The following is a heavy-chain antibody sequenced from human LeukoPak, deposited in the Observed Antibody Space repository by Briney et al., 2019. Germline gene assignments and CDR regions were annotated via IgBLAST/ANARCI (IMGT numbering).Heavy chain of an antibody. CDR3: ARDRGYRYCSGGSCYSQNYYYYYMDV. CDR1: GGTFSSYA. CDR2: INPNSGGT. J-gene: IGHJ6*03. D-gene: IGHD2-15*01. V-gene: IGHV1-2*02. Sequence: ASVKVSCKASGGTFSSYAISWVRQAPGQGLEWMGWINPNSGGTNYAQKFQGRVTMTRDTSISTAYMELSRLRSDDTAVYYCARDRGYRYCSGGSCYSQNYYYYYMDVWGKGTTVTISS.